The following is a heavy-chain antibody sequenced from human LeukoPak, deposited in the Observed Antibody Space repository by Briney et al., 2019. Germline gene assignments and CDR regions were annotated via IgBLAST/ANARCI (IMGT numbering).Heavy chain of an antibody. D-gene: IGHD5-24*01. CDR1: GFTFSIYS. Sequence: GGSLRLSCAASGFTFSIYSMNWVRRAPGKGLEWVSSISSSSSYIHYADSVKGRFTISRDNAKNSLYLQMNSLRAEDTAVYYCARVMGGIYYYGMDVWGQGTTVTVSS. CDR2: ISSSSSYI. V-gene: IGHV3-21*01. CDR3: ARVMGGIYYYGMDV. J-gene: IGHJ6*02.